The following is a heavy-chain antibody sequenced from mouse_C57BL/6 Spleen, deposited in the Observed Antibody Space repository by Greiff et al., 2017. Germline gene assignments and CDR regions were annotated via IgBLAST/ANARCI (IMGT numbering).Heavy chain of an antibody. Sequence: QVQLLQPGTELVKPGASVKLSCKASGYTFTSYWMHWVKQRPGQGLEWIGNINPSNGGTNYNEKFKSKATLTVDKSSSTAYMQLSSLTSEDSTVYYCARNYYGSSYRYFDVWGTGTTVTVSS. CDR2: INPSNGGT. D-gene: IGHD1-1*01. CDR1: GYTFTSYW. V-gene: IGHV1-53*01. CDR3: ARNYYGSSYRYFDV. J-gene: IGHJ1*03.